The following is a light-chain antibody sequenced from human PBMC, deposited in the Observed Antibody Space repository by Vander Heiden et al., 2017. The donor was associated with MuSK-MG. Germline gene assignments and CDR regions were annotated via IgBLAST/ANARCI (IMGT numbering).Light chain of an antibody. Sequence: QSALTQEASASGTVGQKVTLSCTGNSNNVRSYAVGCYQQISHYTPKTVMFGNSLPSGIPDRFSGSKSGTTASPTISGLKPEDEADYYCSTWDYSLSAPAVFGGGTKLTVL. J-gene: IGLJ7*01. CDR2: GNS. CDR3: STWDYSLSAPAV. V-gene: IGLV1-44*01. CDR1: SNNVRSYA.